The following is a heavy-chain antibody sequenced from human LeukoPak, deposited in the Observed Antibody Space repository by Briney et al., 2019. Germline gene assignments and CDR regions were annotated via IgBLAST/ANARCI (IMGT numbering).Heavy chain of an antibody. V-gene: IGHV3-74*01. CDR2: INTDGSST. CDR3: ARELPREVTLDY. J-gene: IGHJ4*01. D-gene: IGHD2-21*02. CDR1: GLTFISYG. Sequence: GGSLRLSCAVSGLTFISYGMQWVRQAPGKGLAWVSRINTDGSSTAYADSVKGRFTTSRDNAKNTLYLQMNSLRAEDTAVYYCARELPREVTLDYWGQGTLVTVSS.